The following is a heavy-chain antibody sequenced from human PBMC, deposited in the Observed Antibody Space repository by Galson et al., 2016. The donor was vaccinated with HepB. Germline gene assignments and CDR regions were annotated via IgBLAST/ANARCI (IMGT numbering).Heavy chain of an antibody. CDR3: ARNHHGLGI. V-gene: IGHV1-2*02. CDR2: ISPYSGDT. D-gene: IGHD7-27*01. CDR1: GYTFTGHE. Sequence: SVKVSCKASGYTFTGHEIYWVRQAPGQGLEYMGWISPYSGDTHYAQHFQGRVTMTRDTSISTAYMEVSSLRFDDTAFYYCARNHHGLGIWGQGTLVTVSS. J-gene: IGHJ4*02.